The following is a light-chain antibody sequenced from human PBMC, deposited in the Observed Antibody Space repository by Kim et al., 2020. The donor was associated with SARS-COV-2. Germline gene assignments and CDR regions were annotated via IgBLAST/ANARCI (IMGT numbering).Light chain of an antibody. Sequence: DIQMTQSPSSLSASVGDRVAITCRASQDIKNDLGWYQQKPGRAPKRLIYAVSNLSSGTPSRFSGRGFGTEFTLTITNLQPEDFATYYCLQHDSYPRTFGQGTKVEVK. CDR1: QDIKND. CDR2: AVS. J-gene: IGKJ1*01. V-gene: IGKV1-17*02. CDR3: LQHDSYPRT.